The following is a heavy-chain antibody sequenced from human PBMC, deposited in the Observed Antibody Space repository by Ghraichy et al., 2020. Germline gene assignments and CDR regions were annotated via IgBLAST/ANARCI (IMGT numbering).Heavy chain of an antibody. Sequence: GGSLRLSCAASGFTFTTNAMSWVRQAPGKGLEWVSAISGSGGSTFYADSVKGRFTISRDNSKNTLYLQMNSLRAEDTAIYYCAKLASQGGSSWVKNWLDPWGQGTLVTVSS. CDR2: ISGSGGST. CDR1: GFTFTTNA. CDR3: AKLASQGGSSWVKNWLDP. V-gene: IGHV3-23*01. J-gene: IGHJ5*02. D-gene: IGHD6-13*01.